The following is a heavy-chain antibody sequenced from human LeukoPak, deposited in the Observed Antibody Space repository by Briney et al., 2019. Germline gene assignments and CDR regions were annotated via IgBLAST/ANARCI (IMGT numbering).Heavy chain of an antibody. CDR3: TTYRSGHY. CDR2: ITTKRSNYAT. J-gene: IGHJ4*02. Sequence: GGSLILSCAASGFTFSDSDIHWVRQASGKGLEWVGRITTKRSNYATAYTASVKGRFTISRHDSENTAYLQMNSLKTEDTALYYCTTYRSGHYWGQGTLVTVSS. CDR1: GFTFSDSD. V-gene: IGHV3-73*01. D-gene: IGHD6-19*01.